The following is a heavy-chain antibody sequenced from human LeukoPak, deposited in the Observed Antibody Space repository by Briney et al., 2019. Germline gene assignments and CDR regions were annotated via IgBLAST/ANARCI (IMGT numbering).Heavy chain of an antibody. CDR2: TYYRSKWYN. CDR1: GDSVSSNSAA. CDR3: ARTANIGSPYYYYYYMDV. D-gene: IGHD2/OR15-2a*01. Sequence: SQTLSLTCAISGDSVSSNSAAWNWIRQSPSRGLEWLGRTYYRSKWYNDYAVSVKSRITINPDTSKNQFSLQLNSVTPEDTAVYYCARTANIGSPYYYYYYMDVWGKGTTVPVSS. J-gene: IGHJ6*03. V-gene: IGHV6-1*01.